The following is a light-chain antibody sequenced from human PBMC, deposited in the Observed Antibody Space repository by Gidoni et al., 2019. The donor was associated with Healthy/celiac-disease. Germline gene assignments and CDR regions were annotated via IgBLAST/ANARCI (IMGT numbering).Light chain of an antibody. CDR3: QQANSFLSLT. CDR1: QDISSR. J-gene: IGKJ4*01. CDR2: AAS. V-gene: IGKV1-12*01. Sequence: DIQMTQSPSSVSASVGDRVTITCRASQDISSRLAWYQQKPGKAPRLLIYAASSLQSGVPSRFSGSGSGTDFTLTISSLQPEDFATYYCQQANSFLSLTFGGGTKVEIK.